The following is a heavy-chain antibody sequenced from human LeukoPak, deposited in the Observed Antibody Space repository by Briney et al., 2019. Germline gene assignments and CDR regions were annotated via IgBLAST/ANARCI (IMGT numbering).Heavy chain of an antibody. V-gene: IGHV3-48*03. D-gene: IGHD3-10*01. CDR1: GFTFSGYE. CDR2: ISSSGSTT. Sequence: GGSLRLSCAASGFTFSGYEMNWFRQAPGEGLEWVSYISSSGSTTYYADSVKGRFTISRDNAKNSLYLQMNSLRAEDTAVYYCARESPGGYWGQGTLVTVSS. CDR3: ARESPGGY. J-gene: IGHJ4*02.